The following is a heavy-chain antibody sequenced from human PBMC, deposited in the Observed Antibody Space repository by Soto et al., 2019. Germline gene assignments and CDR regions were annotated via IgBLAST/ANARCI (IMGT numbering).Heavy chain of an antibody. CDR1: GASISSGGYY. D-gene: IGHD3-22*01. Sequence: QVQLQESCPGLVKPSQTLSLTCTVSGASISSGGYYWRWIRHHPGKGLEFIGYVYNTGGTTYNPSLRSRITMSLHTSKNHFSLGLRSVTAADTAMYYCARVNYYASSGYRDGPYYFDYWGQGALGTVSS. CDR2: VYNTGGT. CDR3: ARVNYYASSGYRDGPYYFDY. V-gene: IGHV4-31*03. J-gene: IGHJ4*02.